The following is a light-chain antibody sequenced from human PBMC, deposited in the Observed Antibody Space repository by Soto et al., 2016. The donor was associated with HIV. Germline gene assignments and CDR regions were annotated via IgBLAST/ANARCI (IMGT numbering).Light chain of an antibody. Sequence: DIQLTQSPSSLSASVGDRVTITCRASQSISGYLNWYQQKPGKAPKLLIYAASHLESGVPSRFSGSGSGTDFTFTISSLQPEDVAAYYCQQHGNLPHTFGGGTKVEI. CDR3: QQHGNLPHT. J-gene: IGKJ4*01. CDR2: AAS. CDR1: QSISGY. V-gene: IGKV1-33*01.